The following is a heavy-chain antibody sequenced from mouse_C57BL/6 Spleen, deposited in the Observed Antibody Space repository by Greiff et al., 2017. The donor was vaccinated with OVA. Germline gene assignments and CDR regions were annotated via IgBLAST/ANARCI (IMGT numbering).Heavy chain of an antibody. D-gene: IGHD3-2*02. Sequence: VQLQQSGPELVKPGASVKISCKASGYTFTDYYMNWVKQSHGKSLEWIGDINPNNGGTSYNQKFKGKATLTVDKSSSTAYMELRSLTSEDSAVYYCARQLTDYYAMDYWGQGTSVTVSS. CDR1: GYTFTDYY. CDR2: INPNNGGT. J-gene: IGHJ4*01. V-gene: IGHV1-26*01. CDR3: ARQLTDYYAMDY.